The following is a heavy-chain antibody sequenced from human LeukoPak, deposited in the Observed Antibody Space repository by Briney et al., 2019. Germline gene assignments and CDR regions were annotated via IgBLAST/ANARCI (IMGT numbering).Heavy chain of an antibody. CDR3: AKRDSSGSYPYYFDY. J-gene: IGHJ4*02. Sequence: PGGSLRLSCVASGFTFSTHAMSWVRLAPGKGLEWVSAIGGSGGSTYYADSVKGRFTIPRGNSKDTLYLQMDGLRAEDTAVYYCAKRDSSGSYPYYFDYWGQGTLVTVSS. V-gene: IGHV3-23*01. D-gene: IGHD3-22*01. CDR1: GFTFSTHA. CDR2: IGGSGGST.